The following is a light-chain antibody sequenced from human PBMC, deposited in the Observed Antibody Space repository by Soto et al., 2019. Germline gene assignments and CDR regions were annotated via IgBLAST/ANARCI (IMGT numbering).Light chain of an antibody. CDR3: QQYGGSLCT. J-gene: IGKJ1*01. CDR1: QSVARY. V-gene: IGKV3D-15*01. CDR2: GAS. Sequence: EKVMTQSPPPLSVSPGEKATLSSRASQSVARYLAWYQQKPGQAPRLLIYGASTRAAAVPDRFTGSGSGTDFALTISRLEPEDFGVYYCQQYGGSLCTSGPGTKVDIK.